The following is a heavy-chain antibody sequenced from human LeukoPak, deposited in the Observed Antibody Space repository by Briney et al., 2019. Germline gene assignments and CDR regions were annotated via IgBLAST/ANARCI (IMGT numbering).Heavy chain of an antibody. D-gene: IGHD6-6*01. V-gene: IGHV1-69*06. CDR3: ARAYSSSSWGSYYYYYMDV. CDR1: GGTFSSYS. Sequence: SVKVSCKDSGGTFSSYSISWVRQAPRQGLEWMGGIIPIFGTANYAQKFQGRVTITADKSTSTAYMELSSLRSEDTAVYYCARAYSSSSWGSYYYYYMDVWGKGTTVTVSS. CDR2: IIPIFGTA. J-gene: IGHJ6*03.